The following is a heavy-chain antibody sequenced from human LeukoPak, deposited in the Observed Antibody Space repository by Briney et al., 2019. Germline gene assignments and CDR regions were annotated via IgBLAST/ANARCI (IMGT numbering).Heavy chain of an antibody. V-gene: IGHV3-7*01. D-gene: IGHD4-17*01. Sequence: GGSLRLSCAASGFTFSSYWMSWVRQAPGKGLEWVANIKQDGSEKYYVDSVKGRFTISRDDAKNTLYLQMNSLRVEDTAVYYCAKDLTDHGNFDYWGQGTLVTVST. J-gene: IGHJ4*02. CDR2: IKQDGSEK. CDR1: GFTFSSYW. CDR3: AKDLTDHGNFDY.